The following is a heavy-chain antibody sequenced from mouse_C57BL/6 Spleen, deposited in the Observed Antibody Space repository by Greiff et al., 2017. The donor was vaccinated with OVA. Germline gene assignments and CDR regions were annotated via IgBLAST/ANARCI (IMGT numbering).Heavy chain of an antibody. CDR1: GFSFNTYA. V-gene: IGHV10-1*01. CDR2: IRSKSNNYAT. J-gene: IGHJ4*01. D-gene: IGHD2-4*01. CDR3: VRHEGLRRDYAMDY. Sequence: GGGLVQPKGSLKLSCAASGFSFNTYAMNWVRQAPGKGLEWVARIRSKSNNYATYYADSVKDRFTISRDDSESMLYLQMNNLKTEDTAMYYCVRHEGLRRDYAMDYWGQGTSVTVSS.